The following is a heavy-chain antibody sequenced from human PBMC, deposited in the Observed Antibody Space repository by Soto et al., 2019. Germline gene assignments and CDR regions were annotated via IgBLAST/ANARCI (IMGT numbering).Heavy chain of an antibody. CDR2: ISWDGGTT. CDR1: GFTFNDYT. V-gene: IGHV3-43*01. Sequence: GGSLRLSCAASGFTFNDYTMHWVRQAPGKGLEWVSLISWDGGTTYYADSVKGRFTISRDNSKNSLYLQRNSLGTEETALYYCAKGPTNYDLLPAYFDYWGQGTLVTVSS. D-gene: IGHD3-9*01. J-gene: IGHJ4*02. CDR3: AKGPTNYDLLPAYFDY.